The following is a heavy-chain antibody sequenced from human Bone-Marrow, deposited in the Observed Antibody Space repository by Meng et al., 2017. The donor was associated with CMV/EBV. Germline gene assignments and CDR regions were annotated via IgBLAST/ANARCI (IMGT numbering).Heavy chain of an antibody. Sequence: GESLKISCAASGFTLSTYWMTWVRQAPGKGLESVANIKQDGSEKYYLDSVKGRFTISRDNAKNSLYLQLNSLRAEDTAVYYCVRDRGYFDYWGQGTLVNVAS. CDR3: VRDRGYFDY. CDR1: GFTLSTYW. J-gene: IGHJ4*02. CDR2: IKQDGSEK. V-gene: IGHV3-7*01.